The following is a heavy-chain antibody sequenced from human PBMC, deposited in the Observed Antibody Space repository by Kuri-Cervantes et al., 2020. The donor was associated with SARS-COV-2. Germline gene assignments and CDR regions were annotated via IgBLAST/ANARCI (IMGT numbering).Heavy chain of an antibody. CDR3: ARSMEYSSSSAHFDY. J-gene: IGHJ4*02. V-gene: IGHV4-34*01. Sequence: SETLSLTCAVYGGSFSGYYWSWIRQPPGKGLEWIGEINHSGSTNYNPSLKSRVTISVDTSKNQFSLKLSPVTAADTAVYYCARSMEYSSSSAHFDYWGQGTLVTVSS. CDR2: INHSGST. CDR1: GGSFSGYY. D-gene: IGHD6-6*01.